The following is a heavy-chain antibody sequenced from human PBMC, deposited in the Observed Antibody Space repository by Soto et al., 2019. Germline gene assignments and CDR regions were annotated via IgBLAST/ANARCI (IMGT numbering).Heavy chain of an antibody. CDR1: GFTFSSYG. D-gene: IGHD6-13*01. V-gene: IGHV3-30*18. Sequence: QVQLVESGGGVVQPGRSLRLSCAASGFTFSSYGMHWVRQAQGKGLEWVAVISYDGSNKYYADSVKGRFTISRDNSKNTLYLQMNSLRAEDTAVYYCAKEYGSSSLSPDFDYWGQGTLVIVSS. J-gene: IGHJ4*02. CDR3: AKEYGSSSLSPDFDY. CDR2: ISYDGSNK.